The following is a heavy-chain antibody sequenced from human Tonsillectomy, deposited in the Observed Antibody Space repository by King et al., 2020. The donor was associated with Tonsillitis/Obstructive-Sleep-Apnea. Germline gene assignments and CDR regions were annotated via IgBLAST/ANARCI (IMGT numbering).Heavy chain of an antibody. V-gene: IGHV4-31*01. D-gene: IGHD2-15*01. CDR3: ARELGAASTLRPDAFDI. CDR2: IYYSGST. Sequence: MQLQESGPGLVKPSQTLSLTCTVSGGSISSGGYYWSWIRQHPGKGLEWIGYIYYSGSTYYNPSLKSLVTISVDTSKNQFSLKLSSVTAADTAVYYCARELGAASTLRPDAFDIWGQGTMVTVSS. CDR1: GGSISSGGYY. J-gene: IGHJ3*02.